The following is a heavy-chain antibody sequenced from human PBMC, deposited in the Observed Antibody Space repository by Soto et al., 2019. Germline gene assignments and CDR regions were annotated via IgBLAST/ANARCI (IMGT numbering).Heavy chain of an antibody. Sequence: QVQLVQSGAEVKKPGASVKVSCTASGYTFIDYYMHWVRQAPGQGLEWMGWINPSSGGTHYAQKFQGRVAMTRDTSISIVHMELSRLKSEDTAMYYSARARGYTCPASSCYALSGLDVWGPGMRVTVSS. CDR2: INPSSGGT. D-gene: IGHD2-15*01. CDR3: ARARGYTCPASSCYALSGLDV. V-gene: IGHV1-2*02. J-gene: IGHJ6*02. CDR1: GYTFIDYY.